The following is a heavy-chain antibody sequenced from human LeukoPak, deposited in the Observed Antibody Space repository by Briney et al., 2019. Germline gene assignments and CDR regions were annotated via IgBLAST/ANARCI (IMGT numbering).Heavy chain of an antibody. D-gene: IGHD2-15*01. CDR2: IGNSGGGT. V-gene: IGHV3-23*01. CDR1: GFSFSNNA. J-gene: IGHJ4*01. Sequence: QPGGSLRLSCAASGFSFSNNAMSWVRQAPGNGLEWVSAIGNSGGGTYYADSLQGRFTISRDHSKNTLYLQMNSLRAEDTAVYYCVKRYCSGDTCYSAFDYWGHGTLVTVSS. CDR3: VKRYCSGDTCYSAFDY.